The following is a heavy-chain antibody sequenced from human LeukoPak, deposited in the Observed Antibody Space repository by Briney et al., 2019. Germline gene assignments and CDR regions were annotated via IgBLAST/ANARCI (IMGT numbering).Heavy chain of an antibody. D-gene: IGHD3-22*01. CDR1: GYTFTGYY. Sequence: ASVKVSCKASGYTFTGYYMHWVRRAPGQGLEWMGWINPNSGGINYAQKFQGRVTMTRDTSISTAYMELSRLRSDDPAVYYCARTRIVVVIKAFDYWGQGTMVTVSS. J-gene: IGHJ4*02. CDR2: INPNSGGI. V-gene: IGHV1-2*02. CDR3: ARTRIVVVIKAFDY.